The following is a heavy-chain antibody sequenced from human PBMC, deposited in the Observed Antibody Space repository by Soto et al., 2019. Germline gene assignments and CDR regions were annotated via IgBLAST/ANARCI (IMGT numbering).Heavy chain of an antibody. CDR1: GFTFSSYT. CDR2: ISSGNAYI. CDR3: AVFGVVTNCDY. J-gene: IGHJ4*02. Sequence: EVQLVESGGGLVKPGGSLRLSCAASGFTFSSYTMNWVRQAPGKGLEWVSSISSGNAYIYYADSVKGRFTISRDNAKSSMYLLMNSLRAEDKAVYYCAVFGVVTNCDYWGQGTLVTVSS. D-gene: IGHD3-3*01. V-gene: IGHV3-21*06.